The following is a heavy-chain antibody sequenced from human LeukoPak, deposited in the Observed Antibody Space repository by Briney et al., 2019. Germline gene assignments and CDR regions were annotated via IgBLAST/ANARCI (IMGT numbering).Heavy chain of an antibody. CDR2: IYYSGST. J-gene: IGHJ3*02. V-gene: IGHV4-39*01. CDR3: ARYRVLHTAMDLRAFDI. Sequence: SETLSLTCTVSGGSISSSSYYWGWIRQPPGKGLEWIGSIYYSGSTYYNPSLKSRVTISVDTSKNQFSPKLSSVTAADTAVYYCARYRVLHTAMDLRAFDIWGQGTMVTVSS. D-gene: IGHD5-18*01. CDR1: GGSISSSSYY.